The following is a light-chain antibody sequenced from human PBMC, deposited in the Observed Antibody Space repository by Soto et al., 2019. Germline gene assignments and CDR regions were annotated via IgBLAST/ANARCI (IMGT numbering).Light chain of an antibody. CDR2: GAS. V-gene: IGKV3-20*01. CDR3: QQYGSSPRFT. Sequence: EIVLTQSPGTLSLSPGERATLSCRASQTVTNNYLAWYQQKPGQAPRLLIYGASSRATGIPDRFSGSGSGTDFTLTISRLEPEDVAVYYCQQYGSSPRFTFGPGTKVDIK. J-gene: IGKJ3*01. CDR1: QTVTNNY.